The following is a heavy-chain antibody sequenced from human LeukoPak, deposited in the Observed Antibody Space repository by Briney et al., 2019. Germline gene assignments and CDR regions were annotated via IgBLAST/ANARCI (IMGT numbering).Heavy chain of an antibody. CDR3: ARDYNNYPSY. CDR1: GGSISSYY. J-gene: IGHJ4*02. CDR2: IYYSGST. V-gene: IGHV4-59*01. Sequence: SETLSLTCTVSGGSISSYYWSWIRQPPGKGLEWIGYIYYSGSTNYNPSLKSRVTISVDTSKNQFSLKLSSVTAADTAVYYCARDYNNYPSYWGQGTLVTVSS. D-gene: IGHD4-11*01.